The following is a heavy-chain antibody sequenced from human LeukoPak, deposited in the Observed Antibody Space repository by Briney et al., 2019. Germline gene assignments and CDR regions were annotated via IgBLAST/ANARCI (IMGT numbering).Heavy chain of an antibody. CDR1: GYTFTGYY. Sequence: GASVKVSCKASGYTFTGYYMHWVRQAPGQGLEWMGWINPNSGGTNYAQKFQGRVTMTRDTSISTAYMELSRLRSDDTAVYYCARKGGFGELSGYYYMDVWGKGTTVTVSS. D-gene: IGHD3-10*01. CDR2: INPNSGGT. CDR3: ARKGGFGELSGYYYMDV. J-gene: IGHJ6*03. V-gene: IGHV1-2*02.